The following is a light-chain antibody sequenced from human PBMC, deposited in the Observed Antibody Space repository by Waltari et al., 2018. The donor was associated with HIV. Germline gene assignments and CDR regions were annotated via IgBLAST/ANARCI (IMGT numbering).Light chain of an antibody. CDR2: KDS. CDR3: QSVDSSGTYVV. CDR1: ALQKQY. Sequence: SYALTQPPSVSVSPGHTARITCSGDALQKQYGYWYQQKPGQAPVLVIYKDSERPSGIPERLSGSSSGTTVTLTISGVQSEDEADYYCQSVDSSGTYVVFVGGTKLTFL. V-gene: IGLV3-25*03. J-gene: IGLJ2*01.